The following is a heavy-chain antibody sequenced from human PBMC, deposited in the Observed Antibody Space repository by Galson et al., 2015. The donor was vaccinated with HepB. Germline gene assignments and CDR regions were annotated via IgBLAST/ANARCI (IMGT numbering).Heavy chain of an antibody. CDR2: ISAYNGNT. D-gene: IGHD1-26*01. CDR3: ARDRTISGSYIVDY. V-gene: IGHV1-18*01. Sequence: SVKVSCKASGYTFTSYGISWVRQAPGQGLEWMGWISAYNGNTNYAQKLQGRVTMTTDTSTSTAYMELRSLRSDDTAVYYCARDRTISGSYIVDYWGQGTLVTVSS. CDR1: GYTFTSYG. J-gene: IGHJ4*02.